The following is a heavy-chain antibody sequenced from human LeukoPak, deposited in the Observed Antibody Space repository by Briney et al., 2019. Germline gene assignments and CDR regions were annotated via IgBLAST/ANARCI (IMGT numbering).Heavy chain of an antibody. Sequence: PGGSLRLSCAASGFTFSSYAMRWVRQAPAKGLEWVAVISYDGSNKYYADSVKGRFTISRDNSKNTLYLQMNSLRAEDTAVYYCARVPVGPSSSWYRPPPVGYGMDVWGQGTTVTVSS. D-gene: IGHD6-13*01. J-gene: IGHJ6*02. CDR2: ISYDGSNK. CDR1: GFTFSSYA. V-gene: IGHV3-30-3*01. CDR3: ARVPVGPSSSWYRPPPVGYGMDV.